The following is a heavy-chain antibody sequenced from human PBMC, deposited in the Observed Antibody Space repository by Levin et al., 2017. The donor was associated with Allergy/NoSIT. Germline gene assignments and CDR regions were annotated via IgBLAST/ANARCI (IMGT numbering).Heavy chain of an antibody. Sequence: QPGGSLRLSCAASGFTFSTYAMSWVRQTPGKGLEWVSGISDSGYSTYYADSVKGRFTISRDNSGNTLSLQMNGLRVEDTAIYYCAKFGFVGYSYGVYFDSWGQGTLVTVSS. CDR2: ISDSGYST. J-gene: IGHJ4*02. CDR3: AKFGFVGYSYGVYFDS. CDR1: GFTFSTYA. V-gene: IGHV3-23*01. D-gene: IGHD5-18*01.